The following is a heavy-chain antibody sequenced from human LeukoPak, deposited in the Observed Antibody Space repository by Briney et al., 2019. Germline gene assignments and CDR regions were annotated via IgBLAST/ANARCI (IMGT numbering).Heavy chain of an antibody. V-gene: IGHV3-11*01. Sequence: GGSLRLSCAASGLTFSDSYMSWSRQAPGKGLEWISYISGSGSRIYYADSVKGRFTISRDNAKKSLYLQMNSLRAEDTAVYYCARDARNFDYWGQGTLVTVSS. J-gene: IGHJ4*02. CDR2: ISGSGSRI. CDR1: GLTFSDSY. CDR3: ARDARNFDY.